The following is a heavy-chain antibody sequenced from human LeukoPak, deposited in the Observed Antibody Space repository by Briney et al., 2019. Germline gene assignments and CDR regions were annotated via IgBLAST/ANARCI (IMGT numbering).Heavy chain of an antibody. D-gene: IGHD3-10*01. Sequence: PSETLSLTCTVSGGSISSYYWSWIRQPPGKGLEWIGYIYYSGSTNYKPSLKSRVTMSVDTSKNQFSLKLSSVTAADTAVYYCSRAGMVRGEDWFDPWGQGTLVTVSS. J-gene: IGHJ5*02. CDR2: IYYSGST. CDR3: SRAGMVRGEDWFDP. V-gene: IGHV4-59*01. CDR1: GGSISSYY.